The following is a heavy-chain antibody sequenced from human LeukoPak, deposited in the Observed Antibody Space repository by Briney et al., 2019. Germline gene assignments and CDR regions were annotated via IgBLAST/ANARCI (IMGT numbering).Heavy chain of an antibody. CDR2: MKEDGSDE. J-gene: IGHJ4*02. V-gene: IGHV3-7*01. CDR1: GFSFSDST. Sequence: GGSLRLSCVASGFSFSDSTMSWVRQAAGKGLEWVAKMKEDGSDENYVDSVKGRFTISRDNAKNSLYLQMNSLRAEDTAVYYCARDLGYYDILTGYSLTDYWGQGTLVTVSS. D-gene: IGHD3-9*01. CDR3: ARDLGYYDILTGYSLTDY.